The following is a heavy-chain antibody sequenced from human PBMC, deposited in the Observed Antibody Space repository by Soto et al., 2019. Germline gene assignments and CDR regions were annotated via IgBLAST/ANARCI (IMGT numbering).Heavy chain of an antibody. CDR2: IYHSGST. V-gene: IGHV4-30-2*01. D-gene: IGHD3-22*01. CDR1: GGSFSGYS. Sequence: SETLFLTCAVYGGSFSGYSWGWIRQPPGKGLEWIGYIYHSGSTYYNPSLKSRVTISVDRSKSQFSLKLSSVTAADTAVYYCARGAPVVNDYWGQGTLVTVSS. J-gene: IGHJ4*02. CDR3: ARGAPVVNDY.